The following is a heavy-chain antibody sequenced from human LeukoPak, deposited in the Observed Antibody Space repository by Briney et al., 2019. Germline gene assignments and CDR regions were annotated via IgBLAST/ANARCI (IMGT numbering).Heavy chain of an antibody. CDR3: TTAPNSSGYYYAF. J-gene: IGHJ4*02. Sequence: GGSLRLSCAASGFTFSNAWMSWVRQAPGKGLEWVGRIKSKTDGGTTDYAAPVKGRFTISRDDSKNTLYLQMNSLKTEDTAAYYCTTAPNSSGYYYAFWGQGTLVTVSS. CDR1: GFTFSNAW. CDR2: IKSKTDGGTT. V-gene: IGHV3-15*01. D-gene: IGHD3-22*01.